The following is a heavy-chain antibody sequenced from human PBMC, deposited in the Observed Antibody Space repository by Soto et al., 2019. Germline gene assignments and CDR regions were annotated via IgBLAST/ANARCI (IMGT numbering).Heavy chain of an antibody. CDR2: MLHDGSRT. J-gene: IGHJ6*02. CDR3: ARAGSGYDILTGQYFYYYHAMDV. Sequence: QVQLVDSGGGVVQPGRSLRLSCTTSGFLFNTYAMHWVRQAPGKGLEWVAVMLHDGSRTYYADSVKCRFTIFRDNSKNTLYLQINSLRTEDTAVYYCARAGSGYDILTGQYFYYYHAMDVWGQGTTVTVSS. D-gene: IGHD3-9*01. CDR1: GFLFNTYA. V-gene: IGHV3-30-3*01.